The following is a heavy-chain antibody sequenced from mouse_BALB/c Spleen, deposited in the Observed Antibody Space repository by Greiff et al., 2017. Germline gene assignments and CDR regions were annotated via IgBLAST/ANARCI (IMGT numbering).Heavy chain of an antibody. CDR2: ISDGGSYT. Sequence: EVHLVESGGGLVKPGGSLKLSCAASGFTFSDYYMYWVRQTPEKRLEWVATISDGGSYTYYPDSVKGRFTISRDNAKNNLYLQMRSLKSEDTAMYYCARGGLRWMDYWGQGTSVTVSS. V-gene: IGHV5-4*02. J-gene: IGHJ4*01. CDR3: ARGGLRWMDY. CDR1: GFTFSDYY. D-gene: IGHD1-1*01.